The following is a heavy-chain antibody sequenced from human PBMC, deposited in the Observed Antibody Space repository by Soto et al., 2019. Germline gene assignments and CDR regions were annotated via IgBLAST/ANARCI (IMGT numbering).Heavy chain of an antibody. J-gene: IGHJ5*02. Sequence: GGSLRLSYAASGFTFSSYSMNWVRQAPGKGLEWVSSISSSSSYIYYADSVKGRFTISRDNAKNSLYLQMNSLRAEDTAVYYCARDFLTSDIVVVPAAFTWGQGTLVTVSS. CDR2: ISSSSSYI. CDR1: GFTFSSYS. CDR3: ARDFLTSDIVVVPAAFT. V-gene: IGHV3-21*01. D-gene: IGHD2-2*01.